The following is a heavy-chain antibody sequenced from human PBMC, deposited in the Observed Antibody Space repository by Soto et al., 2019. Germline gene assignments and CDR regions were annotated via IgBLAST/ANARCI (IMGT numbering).Heavy chain of an antibody. CDR3: ARYRRALCSGGSCYHMDV. J-gene: IGHJ6*04. Sequence: ASVKVSCKASGYTFTSYDINWVRQATGQGLEWMGWMNPNSGNTGYAQKFQGRVTMTRNTSISTAYMELSSLRSEDTAVYYCARYRRALCSGGSCYHMDVWGKGTTVPVSS. D-gene: IGHD2-15*01. V-gene: IGHV1-8*01. CDR1: GYTFTSYD. CDR2: MNPNSGNT.